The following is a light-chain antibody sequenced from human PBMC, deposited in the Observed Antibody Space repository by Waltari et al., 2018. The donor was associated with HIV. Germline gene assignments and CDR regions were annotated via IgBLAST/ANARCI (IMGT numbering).Light chain of an antibody. J-gene: IGLJ1*01. CDR2: EAS. Sequence: QSALTQPASVSGSPGQSITIPCTGTRSDVGGYNYVSCYQQHPGRAPKVVVYEASNRPSAISNPFSGSKSGNTASLTISGLQAEDDADYYCISYTSGSTLYVFGTGTKVTVL. CDR1: RSDVGGYNY. CDR3: ISYTSGSTLYV. V-gene: IGLV2-14*03.